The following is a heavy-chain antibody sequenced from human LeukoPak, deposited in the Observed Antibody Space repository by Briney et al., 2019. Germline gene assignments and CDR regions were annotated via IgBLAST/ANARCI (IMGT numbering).Heavy chain of an antibody. CDR2: ISAYNGNT. CDR3: ARDGVLGSFTMVRGVTSFDY. Sequence: ASVKVSCKASGYTFTNYGISWVRQAPGQGLEWMGWISAYNGNTNYAQKVQGRVTMTTDTSTSTAYMELRSLRSDDTAVYYCARDGVLGSFTMVRGVTSFDYWGQGTLVTVSS. V-gene: IGHV1-18*01. J-gene: IGHJ4*02. D-gene: IGHD3-10*01. CDR1: GYTFTNYG.